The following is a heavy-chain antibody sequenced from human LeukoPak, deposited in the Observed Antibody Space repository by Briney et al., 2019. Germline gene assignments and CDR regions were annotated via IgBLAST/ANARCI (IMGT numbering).Heavy chain of an antibody. CDR2: IYPGDSDT. D-gene: IGHD4-11*01. CDR1: GYSFTSYW. V-gene: IGHV5-51*01. J-gene: IGHJ5*02. CDR3: ARLYSNYVNWFDP. Sequence: GESLKISCKGSGYSFTSYWIGWVRQMPGKGLEWMAIIYPGDSDTRYSPSFQGQVTISADKSITTAYLHWSSLKASDTAMYYCARLYSNYVNWFDPWGQGTLVTVSS.